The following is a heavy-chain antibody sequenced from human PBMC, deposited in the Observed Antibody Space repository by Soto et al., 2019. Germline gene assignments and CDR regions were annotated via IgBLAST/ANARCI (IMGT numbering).Heavy chain of an antibody. Sequence: GESLKISCKGSGYSFTSYWIGWVRQMPGKGLEWMGIIYPGDSDTRYRPSFQGQVTIAADKSISTAYLQWSSLKASDNAMYYCARPCHPQQLDDAFDIWGQGTMVTVSS. V-gene: IGHV5-51*01. J-gene: IGHJ3*02. CDR1: GYSFTSYW. CDR2: IYPGDSDT. D-gene: IGHD6-13*01. CDR3: ARPCHPQQLDDAFDI.